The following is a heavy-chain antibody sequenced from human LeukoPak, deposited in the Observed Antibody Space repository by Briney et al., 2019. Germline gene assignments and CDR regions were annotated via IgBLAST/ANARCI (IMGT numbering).Heavy chain of an antibody. J-gene: IGHJ3*02. CDR2: IYYSGST. CDR3: ARDPVRSDPESGAFDI. Sequence: SETLSLTCIVSGGSISSSSYYWGWIRQTPGKGLEWIGSIYYSGSTYYNPSLKSRVTISVDTSKNQFSLKLSSVTAADTAVYYCARDPVRSDPESGAFDIWGQGTMVTVSS. V-gene: IGHV4-39*07. CDR1: GGSISSSSYY. D-gene: IGHD1-1*01.